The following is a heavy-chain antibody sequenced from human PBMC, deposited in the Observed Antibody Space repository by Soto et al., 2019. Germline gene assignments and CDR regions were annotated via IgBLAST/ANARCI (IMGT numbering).Heavy chain of an antibody. CDR3: ARDPSDSVVPAAMRGPFDY. CDR2: ISSSSSYI. D-gene: IGHD2-2*01. Sequence: GSLRLSCAASGFTYSSYSMNWVRQAQGKGLEWVSSISSSSSYIYYADSVKGRFTISRDNAKNSLYLQMNSLRAEDTAVYYCARDPSDSVVPAAMRGPFDYWGQGTLVTVSS. CDR1: GFTYSSYS. J-gene: IGHJ4*02. V-gene: IGHV3-21*01.